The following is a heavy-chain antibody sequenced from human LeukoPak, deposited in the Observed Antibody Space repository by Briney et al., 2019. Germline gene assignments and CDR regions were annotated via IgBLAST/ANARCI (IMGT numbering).Heavy chain of an antibody. J-gene: IGHJ1*01. Sequence: GGSLRLSCAASGFTFSSYEMNWVRQAPGKGLEWVSSISSSSSYIYYADSVKGRFTISRDNAKNSLYLQMNSLRAEDTAVYYCARAMVPAATLEWFQHWGQGTLVTVSS. CDR3: ARAMVPAATLEWFQH. CDR2: ISSSSSYI. D-gene: IGHD2-2*01. CDR1: GFTFSSYE. V-gene: IGHV3-21*01.